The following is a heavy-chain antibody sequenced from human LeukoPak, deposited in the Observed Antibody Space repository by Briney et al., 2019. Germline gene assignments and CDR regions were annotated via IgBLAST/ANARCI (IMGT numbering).Heavy chain of an antibody. CDR2: IYYSGST. Sequence: PSQTLSLTCTVSGGSISSGDYYWSWVRQPPGKGLGWLGYIYYSGSTYYNPSLKSRVTISVDTSKNQFSLKLSSVTAADTAVYYCGRERRGYSSSWLEPDYWGQGTLVTVSS. D-gene: IGHD6-13*01. CDR1: GGSISSGDYY. CDR3: GRERRGYSSSWLEPDY. V-gene: IGHV4-30-4*08. J-gene: IGHJ4*02.